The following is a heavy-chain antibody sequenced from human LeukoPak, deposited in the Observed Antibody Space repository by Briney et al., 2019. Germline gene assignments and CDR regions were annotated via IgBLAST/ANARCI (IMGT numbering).Heavy chain of an antibody. J-gene: IGHJ4*02. CDR2: INHSGST. CDR3: ARGEQLVAVFDY. V-gene: IGHV4-34*01. D-gene: IGHD6-6*01. Sequence: NPSETLSLTCAVYGGSFSGHYWSWIRQPPGRGLEWIGEINHSGSTNYNPSLKSRVTISVDTSKNQFSLKLSSVTAADTAVYYCARGEQLVAVFDYWGQGTLLTVSS. CDR1: GGSFSGHY.